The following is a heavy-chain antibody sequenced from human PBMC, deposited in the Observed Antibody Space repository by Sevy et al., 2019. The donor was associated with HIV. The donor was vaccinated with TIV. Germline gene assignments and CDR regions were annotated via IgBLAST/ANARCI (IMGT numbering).Heavy chain of an antibody. V-gene: IGHV4-59*12. CDR1: GGSISSYY. Sequence: SDTLSLTCTVSGGSISSYYWSWVRQPPGKGLEWIGYIYYSGSTNYNPSLKSRVTISVDTSKNQFSLKLSSVTAADTAVYYCARRFMVRGVSGYYYYGMDVWGQGTTVTVSS. CDR2: IYYSGST. CDR3: ARRFMVRGVSGYYYYGMDV. D-gene: IGHD3-10*01. J-gene: IGHJ6*02.